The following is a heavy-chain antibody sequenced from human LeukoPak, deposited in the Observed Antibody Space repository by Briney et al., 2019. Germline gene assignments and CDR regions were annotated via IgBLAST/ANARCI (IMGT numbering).Heavy chain of an antibody. CDR3: ARGRWGYSYGSDY. CDR1: GGSFSGYY. J-gene: IGHJ4*02. V-gene: IGHV4-34*01. D-gene: IGHD5-18*01. CDR2: INHSGST. Sequence: SETLSLTCAVYGGSFSGYYWSWIRQPPGKGLEWIGEINHSGSTNYSPSLKSRLTISVDTSKNQFSLKLSSVTAADTAVYYCARGRWGYSYGSDYWGQGTLVTVSS.